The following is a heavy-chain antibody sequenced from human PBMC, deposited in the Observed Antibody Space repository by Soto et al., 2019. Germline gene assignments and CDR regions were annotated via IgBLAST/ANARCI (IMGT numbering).Heavy chain of an antibody. CDR3: AKYTSAALFDN. Sequence: QEQLVESGGGVVQPGRSLRLSCAASGFSLRTHGIHWVRQVSGRGLEWVALISYDGSNKYYADSVKGRFTISKDNSKDTLYLQMNSLRAEDTAVYYCAKYTSAALFDNWGQGTLVTVSS. J-gene: IGHJ4*02. CDR1: GFSLRTHG. D-gene: IGHD6-19*01. V-gene: IGHV3-30*18. CDR2: ISYDGSNK.